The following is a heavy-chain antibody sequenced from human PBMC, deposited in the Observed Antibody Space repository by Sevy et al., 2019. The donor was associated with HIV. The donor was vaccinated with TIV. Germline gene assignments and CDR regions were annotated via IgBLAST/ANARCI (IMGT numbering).Heavy chain of an antibody. CDR3: ARGGGGYYYDSSGYYGI. CDR2: ISYDGSNK. V-gene: IGHV3-30-3*01. CDR1: GFTFSSYA. J-gene: IGHJ3*02. Sequence: GGSLRLSCAASGFTFSSYAMHWVRQAPGKGLEWVAVISYDGSNKYYADSVKGGFTISRDNTKNTLYLQMNSLRAEDTAVYYCARGGGGYYYDSSGYYGIWGQGTMVTVSS. D-gene: IGHD3-22*01.